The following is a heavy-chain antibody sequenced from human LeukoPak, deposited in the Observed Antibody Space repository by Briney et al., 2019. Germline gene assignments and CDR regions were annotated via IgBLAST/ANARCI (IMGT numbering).Heavy chain of an antibody. J-gene: IGHJ4*02. CDR2: IKQDGSEK. CDR1: GFTFSSYW. D-gene: IGHD2-15*01. CDR3: AREYCSGGSCYSGGYYFDY. V-gene: IGHV3-7*03. Sequence: PGGSRRLSCAASGFTFSSYWMSWVRQAPGKGLEWLANIKQDGSEKYYVDSVKGRFTISRDNAKNSLYLQMNSLRAEDTAVYYCAREYCSGGSCYSGGYYFDYWGQGTLVTVSS.